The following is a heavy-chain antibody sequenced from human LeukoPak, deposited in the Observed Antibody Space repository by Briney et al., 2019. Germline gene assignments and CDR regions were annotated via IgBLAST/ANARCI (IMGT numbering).Heavy chain of an antibody. Sequence: GGSLRLSCAASGFTFSSYAMSWVRQAPGKGLEWVSAISGSGGSTYYADSVKGRFTISRDDSKNTLYLEMNSLRDEDSAVYYCAKPYGGNSGAFDLWGQGTMVIVSS. CDR2: ISGSGGST. CDR3: AKPYGGNSGAFDL. CDR1: GFTFSSYA. D-gene: IGHD4-23*01. V-gene: IGHV3-23*01. J-gene: IGHJ3*01.